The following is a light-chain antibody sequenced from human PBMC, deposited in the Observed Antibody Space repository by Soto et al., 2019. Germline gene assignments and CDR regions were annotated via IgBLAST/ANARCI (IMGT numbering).Light chain of an antibody. CDR2: EGS. J-gene: IGLJ1*01. Sequence: QSVLTQPASVSGSPGQSITISCTGTSSDVGSYNLVSWYQQHPGKAPKLKIYEGSKRPSGVSNRFSGSKSGNTASLTISGLQAEDEADYYCCSYAGSSTLNYVFGTGTKVTVL. CDR1: SSDVGSYNL. CDR3: CSYAGSSTLNYV. V-gene: IGLV2-23*03.